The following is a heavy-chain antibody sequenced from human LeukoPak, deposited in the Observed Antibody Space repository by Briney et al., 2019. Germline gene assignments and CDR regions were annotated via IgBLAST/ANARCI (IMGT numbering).Heavy chain of an antibody. CDR3: AKRGVVIRVILVGFHKEASYFDS. D-gene: IGHD3-22*01. CDR1: GFTFRSYG. Sequence: GGSLRLSCAASGFTFRSYGMHWVRQAPGKGREWVAVIWYDGSNKYYADSVKGRFTISRDNSKNTLYLQITSLRAEDTAVYFCAKRGVVIRVILVGFHKEASYFDSWGQGALVTVSS. CDR2: IWYDGSNK. V-gene: IGHV3-33*06. J-gene: IGHJ4*02.